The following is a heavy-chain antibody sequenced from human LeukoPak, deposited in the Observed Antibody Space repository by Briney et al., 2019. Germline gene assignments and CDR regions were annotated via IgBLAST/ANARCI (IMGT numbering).Heavy chain of an antibody. D-gene: IGHD1-26*01. CDR1: GYSISSGYY. Sequence: PSETLSLTCTVSGYSISSGYYWGWIRQPPGKGLEWIGSIYHSGSTYYNPSLKSRVTISVDTSKNQLSLKLSSVTAADTAVYYCARAIEVGAMTPFDYWGQGTLVTVSS. CDR3: ARAIEVGAMTPFDY. CDR2: IYHSGST. J-gene: IGHJ4*02. V-gene: IGHV4-38-2*02.